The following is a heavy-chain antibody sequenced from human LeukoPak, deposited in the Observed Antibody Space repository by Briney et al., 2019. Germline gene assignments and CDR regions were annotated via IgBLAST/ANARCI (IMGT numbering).Heavy chain of an antibody. V-gene: IGHV1-2*02. J-gene: IGHJ1*01. CDR3: ARSMAPSGSLYFQH. Sequence: ASLRVSCKASGYTFTGYYMHWVRQVPGQGLEWMGWINSKIGGTNYAQKFQGRVTMTRDTSISAAYMELSRLRSDDTAVYYCARSMAPSGSLYFQHWGQGTLVTVSS. CDR2: INSKIGGT. CDR1: GYTFTGYY. D-gene: IGHD6-13*01.